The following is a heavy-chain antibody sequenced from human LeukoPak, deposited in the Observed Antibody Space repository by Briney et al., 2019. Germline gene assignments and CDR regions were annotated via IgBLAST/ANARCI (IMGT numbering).Heavy chain of an antibody. Sequence: GESLKISCKGSGYSFTTYWIGWVRQMPGKGLGWMGIIYPGDSDTRYSPSFQGPVTITADKSISTACLQWSSLEVSDTAMYYCAISGSYSPSNFDCWGQGTLVTVSS. CDR2: IYPGDSDT. J-gene: IGHJ4*02. D-gene: IGHD1-26*01. CDR3: AISGSYSPSNFDC. CDR1: GYSFTTYW. V-gene: IGHV5-51*01.